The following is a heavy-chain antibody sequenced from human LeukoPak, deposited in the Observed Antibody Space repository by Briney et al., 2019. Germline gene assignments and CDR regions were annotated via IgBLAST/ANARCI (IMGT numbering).Heavy chain of an antibody. J-gene: IGHJ4*02. CDR1: GYTFTSYG. V-gene: IGHV1-18*01. CDR3: ARFSAAYYYGSGSYSPGDVTPNDY. Sequence: GASVKVSCKASGYTFTSYGISWVRQAPGQGLEWMGWISAYNGNTNYAQKLQGRVTMTTDTSTSTAYMELRSLRSDDTAVYYCARFSAAYYYGSGSYSPGDVTPNDYWGQGTLVTVSS. CDR2: ISAYNGNT. D-gene: IGHD3-10*01.